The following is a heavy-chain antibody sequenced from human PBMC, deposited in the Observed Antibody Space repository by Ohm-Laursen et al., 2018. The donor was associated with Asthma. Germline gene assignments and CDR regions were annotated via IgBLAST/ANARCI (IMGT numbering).Heavy chain of an antibody. CDR2: IHPDGGEK. V-gene: IGHV3-7*05. Sequence: SLRLSCAASGLPFSKFCMSWVRQAPGKGLEWVANIHPDGGEKYYVDSVDGRFTISRDNAKNSLYLQMNSLRAEDTAVYYCATNLPYEAENYWGQGTLVTVSS. CDR3: ATNLPYEAENY. J-gene: IGHJ4*02. CDR1: GLPFSKFC. D-gene: IGHD3-16*01.